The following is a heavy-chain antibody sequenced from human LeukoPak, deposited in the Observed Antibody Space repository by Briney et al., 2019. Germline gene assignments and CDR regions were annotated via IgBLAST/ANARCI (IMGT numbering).Heavy chain of an antibody. Sequence: KTGGSLRLSCAASGFTFSSYSMNWVRQAPGKGLEWVSSISSSSSYIYYADSVKGRFTISRDNAKNSLYLQMNSLRSEDTAVYYCARGMTTVTTDYYGMDVWGQGTTVTVSS. J-gene: IGHJ6*02. CDR1: GFTFSSYS. CDR2: ISSSSSYI. CDR3: ARGMTTVTTDYYGMDV. D-gene: IGHD4-11*01. V-gene: IGHV3-21*04.